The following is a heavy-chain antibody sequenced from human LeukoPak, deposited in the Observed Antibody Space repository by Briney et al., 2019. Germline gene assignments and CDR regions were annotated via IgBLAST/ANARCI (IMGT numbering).Heavy chain of an antibody. CDR1: RYTFTSYG. CDR2: IRVYNVNT. CDR3: ARSIYGEGPGDV. Sequence: ASVKVSSEASRYTFTSYGISWGRQAPGQGREWMGWIRVYNVNTNYAQKLQGRVTMTTDPSTSTAYMELRSLRADDTAVYYCARSIYGEGPGDVWGKGTMVTVSS. J-gene: IGHJ6*04. V-gene: IGHV1-18*01. D-gene: IGHD3-10*02.